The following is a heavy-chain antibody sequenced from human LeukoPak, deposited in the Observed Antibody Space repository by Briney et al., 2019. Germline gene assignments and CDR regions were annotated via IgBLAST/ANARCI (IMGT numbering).Heavy chain of an antibody. CDR2: IYTSGST. J-gene: IGHJ5*02. D-gene: IGHD3-16*01. V-gene: IGHV4-61*02. CDR1: GGSISSGSYY. Sequence: SQTLSLTCTVSGGSISSGSYYWSWIRQPAGKGLEWIGRIYTSGSTNYNPSLKSRVTISVDTSKNQFSLKLSSVTAADTAVYYCARRGLRVNWFDPWGQGTLVTVSS. CDR3: ARRGLRVNWFDP.